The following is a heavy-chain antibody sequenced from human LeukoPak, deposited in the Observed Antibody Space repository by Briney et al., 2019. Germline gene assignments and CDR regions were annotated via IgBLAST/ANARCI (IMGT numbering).Heavy chain of an antibody. J-gene: IGHJ4*02. CDR1: GFTVSSYG. V-gene: IGHV3-30*02. Sequence: GGSLRLSCAASGFTVSSYGMHWVRQAPGKGLEWVAFIRYDGSNKYYADSVKGRFTISRDNSKNTLYLQMNSLRAEDTAVYYCAKDGDSGSYGWGKPEGLFDYWGQGTLVTVSS. CDR2: IRYDGSNK. CDR3: AKDGDSGSYGWGKPEGLFDY. D-gene: IGHD1-26*01.